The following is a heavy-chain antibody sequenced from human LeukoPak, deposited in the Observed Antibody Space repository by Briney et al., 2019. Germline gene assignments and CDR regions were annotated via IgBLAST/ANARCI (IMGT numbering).Heavy chain of an antibody. D-gene: IGHD5-18*01. CDR1: GDSVSSSSAA. Sequence: SQTLSLTCAISGDSVSSSSAAWSWIRQSPSRGLEWLGRTYYRSKWYNDYAVSVKSRITINPDTSKNQFSLQLNSMTPEGTAVYYCAREGSEGYLFDYWGQGTLVTVSS. CDR2: TYYRSKWYN. CDR3: AREGSEGYLFDY. V-gene: IGHV6-1*01. J-gene: IGHJ4*02.